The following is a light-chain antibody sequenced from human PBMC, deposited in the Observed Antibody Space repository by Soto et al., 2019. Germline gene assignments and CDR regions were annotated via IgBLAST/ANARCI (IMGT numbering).Light chain of an antibody. CDR1: SSDVGGYNY. V-gene: IGLV2-14*01. CDR3: SSYTSTRV. CDR2: DVS. J-gene: IGLJ3*02. Sequence: QSALTQPASVSGSPGQSITISCTGTSSDVGGYNYVSWYQHHPGKAPKLMIYDVSNRPSGVSTRFSGSKTGNTASLTISGLQAEDAADYYCSSYTSTRVFGGGTKLTVL.